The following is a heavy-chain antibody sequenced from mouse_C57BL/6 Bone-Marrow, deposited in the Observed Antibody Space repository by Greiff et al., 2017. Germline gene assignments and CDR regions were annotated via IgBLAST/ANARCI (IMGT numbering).Heavy chain of an antibody. CDR1: GFTFSDYY. CDR3: ARHAYDYLDY. CDR2: ISNGGGST. Sequence: DVMLVESGGGLVQPGGSLKLSCAASGFTFSDYYMYWVRQTPEKRLEWVAYISNGGGSTYYPDTVKGRFTISRDNAKNTLYLQMSRLKSEDTAMYYCARHAYDYLDYWGQGTTLTVSS. D-gene: IGHD6-5*01. J-gene: IGHJ2*01. V-gene: IGHV5-12*01.